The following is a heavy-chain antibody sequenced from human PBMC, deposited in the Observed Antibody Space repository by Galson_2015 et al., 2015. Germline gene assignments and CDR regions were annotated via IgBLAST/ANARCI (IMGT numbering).Heavy chain of an antibody. D-gene: IGHD3-9*01. CDR1: GYTFTTSDY. V-gene: IGHV1-46*01. CDR3: ARAADQYFDY. J-gene: IGHJ3*01. CDR2: INPSDGIT. Sequence: SVKVSCKAFGYTFTTSDYMHWVRPAPGQGLEWMGIINPSDGITNYTQKFQGRVTMTRDTSTSTVYIEVSSLTSEDTAVYYCARAADQYFDYWGQGTMVTVSS.